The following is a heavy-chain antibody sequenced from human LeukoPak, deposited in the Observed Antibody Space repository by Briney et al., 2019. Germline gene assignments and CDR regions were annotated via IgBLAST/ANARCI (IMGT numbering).Heavy chain of an antibody. J-gene: IGHJ4*02. V-gene: IGHV1-2*02. CDR3: ARDAGNIVVVPAAIVL. CDR1: GYTFTGYY. D-gene: IGHD2-2*01. Sequence: ASVKVSRKASGYTFTGYYMHWVRQAPGQGLEWMGWINPNSGGTNYAQKFQGRVTMTRDTSISTAYMELSRLRSDDTAVYYCARDAGNIVVVPAAIVLWGQGTLVAVSS. CDR2: INPNSGGT.